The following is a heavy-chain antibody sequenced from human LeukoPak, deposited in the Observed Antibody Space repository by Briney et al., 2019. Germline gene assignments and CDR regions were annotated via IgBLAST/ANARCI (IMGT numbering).Heavy chain of an antibody. D-gene: IGHD6-19*01. Sequence: GGSLRLSRVASEFTFSSHAMNWVRQAPGKGLEWVPSLSGGGESTYYADSVKGRFTVSRDNSKNTLYLQINSLRGEDTAVYYCAKGKYSSGGVPDYWGQGTLVTVSS. CDR2: LSGGGEST. V-gene: IGHV3-23*01. CDR1: EFTFSSHA. CDR3: AKGKYSSGGVPDY. J-gene: IGHJ4*02.